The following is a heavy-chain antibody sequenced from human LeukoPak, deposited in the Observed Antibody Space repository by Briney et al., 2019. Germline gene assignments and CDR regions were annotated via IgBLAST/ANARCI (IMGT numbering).Heavy chain of an antibody. V-gene: IGHV4-59*12. D-gene: IGHD6-13*01. CDR3: ARAGIAAAGTIRGVKYFQH. CDR2: IHYSGST. CDR1: GGSISSYY. Sequence: PSETLSLTCTVSGGSISSYYWTWIRQHPGKGLEWIGYIHYSGSTFYNPSLTSRVTISVDTSKNQFSLKLSSVTAADTAVYYCARAGIAAAGTIRGVKYFQHWGQGTLVTVSS. J-gene: IGHJ1*01.